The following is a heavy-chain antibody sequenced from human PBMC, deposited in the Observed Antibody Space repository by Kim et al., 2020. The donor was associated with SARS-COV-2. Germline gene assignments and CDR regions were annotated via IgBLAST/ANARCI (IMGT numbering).Heavy chain of an antibody. J-gene: IGHJ4*02. Sequence: KSRVTISVDKSKNQFSLKLSSVTAADTAVYYCARVRQYYYDSSGYYGVDYWGQGTLVTVSS. D-gene: IGHD3-22*01. V-gene: IGHV4-4*02. CDR3: ARVRQYYYDSSGYYGVDY.